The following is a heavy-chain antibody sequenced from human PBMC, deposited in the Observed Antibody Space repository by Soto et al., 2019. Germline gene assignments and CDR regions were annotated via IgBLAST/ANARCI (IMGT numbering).Heavy chain of an antibody. D-gene: IGHD1-1*01. Sequence: QVQLVQSGAEVKKPGSSVKVSCKASGGTFSSYTISWVRQAPGQGLEWMGRIIPILGIANYAQKFQGRVTITADKSTSTAYMELSSLRSEDTAVYYCARTLVQLERLGPFDYWGQGTLVTVSS. V-gene: IGHV1-69*02. CDR1: GGTFSSYT. CDR3: ARTLVQLERLGPFDY. CDR2: IIPILGIA. J-gene: IGHJ4*02.